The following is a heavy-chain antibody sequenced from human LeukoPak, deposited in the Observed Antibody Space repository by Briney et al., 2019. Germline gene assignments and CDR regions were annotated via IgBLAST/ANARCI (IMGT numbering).Heavy chain of an antibody. Sequence: SETLSLTCTVSGGSISSSSYYWSWIRQPPGKGLEWIGEINHSGSTNYNPSLKSRVTISVDTSKNQFSLKLSSVTAADTAVYYCATRPGGQQLLWGQGTLVTVSS. V-gene: IGHV4-39*07. J-gene: IGHJ4*02. CDR3: ATRPGGQQLL. CDR1: GGSISSSSYY. CDR2: INHSGST. D-gene: IGHD6-13*01.